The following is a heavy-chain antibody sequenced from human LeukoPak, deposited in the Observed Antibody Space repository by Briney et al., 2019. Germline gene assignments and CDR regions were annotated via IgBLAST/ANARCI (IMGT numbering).Heavy chain of an antibody. CDR2: MHFSGTT. D-gene: IGHD3-10*01. CDR1: GGSFSGHY. V-gene: IGHV4-34*01. Sequence: SETLSLTCAVYGGSFSGHYWGWIRQPPGKGLEWIGTMHFSGTTHYNPSLKSRVTISVDLSTNQFSLNLNSVTAADTAVYYCARDQSKDILWFGEFSPWGQGILVSVSS. J-gene: IGHJ5*02. CDR3: ARDQSKDILWFGEFSP.